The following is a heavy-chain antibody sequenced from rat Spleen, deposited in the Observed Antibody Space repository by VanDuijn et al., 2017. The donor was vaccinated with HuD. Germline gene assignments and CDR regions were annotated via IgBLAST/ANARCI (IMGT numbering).Heavy chain of an antibody. CDR1: GFTFSTFA. D-gene: IGHD4-3*01. CDR3: ASAEFGVGWFAY. CDR2: ITNASGRT. Sequence: EVQLVESGGGLVQPGRSLKLSCAASGFTFSTFAMAWVRQAPGRGLEWVASITNASGRTYYSDFVKGRFTISRDTAQNTLYLQMNSLRSEDTATYYCASAEFGVGWFAYWGQGTLVTVSS. V-gene: IGHV5-31*01. J-gene: IGHJ3*01.